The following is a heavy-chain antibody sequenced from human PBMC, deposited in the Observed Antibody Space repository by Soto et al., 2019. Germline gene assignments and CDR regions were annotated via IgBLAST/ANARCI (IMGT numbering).Heavy chain of an antibody. J-gene: IGHJ3*02. V-gene: IGHV4-59*08. CDR2: VYYTGST. CDR3: ARPSYTSVWYHAFDI. Sequence: PSETLSLTCTVPGGSISSYYWSWIRQSPEKGLEWIGYVYYTGSTNYNPSLKSRVAISVDTSKNQFSLQLSSLTAADTAVYYCARPSYTSVWYHAFDIWGQGTMVTVSS. D-gene: IGHD6-13*01. CDR1: GGSISSYY.